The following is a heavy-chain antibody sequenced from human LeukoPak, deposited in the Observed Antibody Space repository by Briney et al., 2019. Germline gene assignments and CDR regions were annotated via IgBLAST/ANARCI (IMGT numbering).Heavy chain of an antibody. CDR1: GGSISSYY. CDR3: ASSGGYYFDY. V-gene: IGHV4-59*12. CDR2: IYYSGTT. J-gene: IGHJ4*02. Sequence: SETLSLTCTVSGGSISSYYWSWIRQPPGKGLEWIGYIYYSGTTNHHPSLKSRVTISVDTSKNQFSLKLNSVTAADTAAYYCASSGGYYFDYWGQGTLVTVSS. D-gene: IGHD6-19*01.